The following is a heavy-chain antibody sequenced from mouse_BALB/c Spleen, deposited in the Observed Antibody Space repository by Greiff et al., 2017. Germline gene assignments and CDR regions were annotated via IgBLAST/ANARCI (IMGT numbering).Heavy chain of an antibody. CDR2: ISTYYGDA. J-gene: IGHJ4*01. CDR1: GYTFTDYA. CDR3: TRDGNYDAMDY. Sequence: QVQLKQSGAELVRPGVSVKISCKGSGYTFTDYAMHWVKQSHAKSLEWIGVISTYYGDASYNQKFKGKATMTVDKSSSTAYMELARLTSEDSAIYYCTRDGNYDAMDYWGQGTSVTVSS. V-gene: IGHV1S137*01. D-gene: IGHD2-1*01.